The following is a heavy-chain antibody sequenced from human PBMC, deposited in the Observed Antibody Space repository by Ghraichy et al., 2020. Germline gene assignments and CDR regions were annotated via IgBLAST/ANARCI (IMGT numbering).Heavy chain of an antibody. D-gene: IGHD4-23*01. CDR3: VRAVGSLEAL. J-gene: IGHJ4*02. Sequence: GGSLRLSCAASGFSISNYWMSWVRQAPGKGLEWVANINQHGSEKYYVDSVKGRFTISRDNAENSLYFQMDSLRAEDTAVYYCVRAVGSLEALWGQGTLITVSS. CDR1: GFSISNYW. CDR2: INQHGSEK. V-gene: IGHV3-7*04.